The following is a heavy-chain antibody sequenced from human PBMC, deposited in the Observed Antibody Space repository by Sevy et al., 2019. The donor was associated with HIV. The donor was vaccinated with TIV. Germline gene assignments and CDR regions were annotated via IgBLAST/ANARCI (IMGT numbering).Heavy chain of an antibody. CDR3: ASLGYCSAGGCPGI. J-gene: IGHJ6*02. V-gene: IGHV1-2*02. D-gene: IGHD2-15*01. CDR2: VNPSSGGT. Sequence: ASVKVSCKASGYTFTGYYIYWVRQAPGQGLEWMGWVNPSSGGTNYAQKVQGRVTMTRDTSISTAYMELSRLRSDDTAVYYCASLGYCSAGGCPGIWGQGTTVTVSS. CDR1: GYTFTGYY.